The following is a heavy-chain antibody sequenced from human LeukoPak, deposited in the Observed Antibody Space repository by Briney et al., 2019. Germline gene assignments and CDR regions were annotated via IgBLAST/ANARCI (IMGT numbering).Heavy chain of an antibody. CDR3: ARAANYVWGSYRFDY. J-gene: IGHJ4*02. D-gene: IGHD3-16*02. CDR2: IIPIFGTA. Sequence: SVKVSCKASGGTFSSYAISWVRQAPGQGLEWMGGIIPIFGTANYAQKFQGRVTITTDGSTSTAYMELSSLRSEDTAVYYCARAANYVWGSYRFDYWGQGTLVTVSS. CDR1: GGTFSSYA. V-gene: IGHV1-69*05.